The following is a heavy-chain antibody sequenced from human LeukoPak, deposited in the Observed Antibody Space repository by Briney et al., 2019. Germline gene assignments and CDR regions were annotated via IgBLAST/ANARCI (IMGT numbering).Heavy chain of an antibody. V-gene: IGHV1-46*01. CDR2: INPSGGSA. CDR1: GYTFTSYY. CDR3: ARLNREAVAEY. Sequence: GASVKVSCKASGYTFTSYYMHWVRQAPGQGLEWMGIINPSGGSASYAQKFQGRVTMTRDTSTSTVYMELSSLRSEDTAVYYCARLNREAVAEYWGQGTLVTVSS. D-gene: IGHD6-19*01. J-gene: IGHJ4*02.